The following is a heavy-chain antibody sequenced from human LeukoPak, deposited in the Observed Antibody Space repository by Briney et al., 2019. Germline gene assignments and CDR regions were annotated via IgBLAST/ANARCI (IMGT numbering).Heavy chain of an antibody. V-gene: IGHV4-38-2*01. CDR1: GYSISSGYY. Sequence: KPSETLFLTCDVSGYSISSGYYWGWMRQPPGKGLEWIGSIYHSGNTYYNPSLESRVTILVDTSKNQFSLKLSSVTAADTAVYYCARRGSSWPNFDYWGQGTLVTVSS. CDR2: IYHSGNT. CDR3: ARRGSSWPNFDY. J-gene: IGHJ4*02. D-gene: IGHD6-13*01.